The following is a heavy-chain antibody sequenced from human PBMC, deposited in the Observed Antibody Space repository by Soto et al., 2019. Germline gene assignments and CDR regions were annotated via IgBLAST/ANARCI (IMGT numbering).Heavy chain of an antibody. D-gene: IGHD6-13*01. CDR3: ARVVIAAAGTGGWFDP. CDR1: GGSISSSNW. J-gene: IGHJ5*02. CDR2: IYHSGST. Sequence: PSETLSLTCAVSGGSISSSNWWSWVRQPPGKGLEWIGEIYHSGSTNYNPSLKSRVTISVDKSKNQFSLKLSSVTAADTAVYYCARVVIAAAGTGGWFDPWGQGTLVTVSS. V-gene: IGHV4-4*02.